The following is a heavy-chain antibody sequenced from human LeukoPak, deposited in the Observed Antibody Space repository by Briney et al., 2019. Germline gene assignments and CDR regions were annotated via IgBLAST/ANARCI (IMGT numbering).Heavy chain of an antibody. V-gene: IGHV4-4*09. CDR2: IYTSGST. J-gene: IGHJ4*02. CDR3: ARHHCSSTSCYFSLYFDY. CDR1: GGSISSYY. D-gene: IGHD2-2*01. Sequence: SETLSLTCTVSGGSISSYYWSWVRQPPGKGLEGVGYIYTSGSTNYNPSLKSRVTISVDTSKNQFSLKLSSVTAADTAVYYCARHHCSSTSCYFSLYFDYWGQGTLVTVSS.